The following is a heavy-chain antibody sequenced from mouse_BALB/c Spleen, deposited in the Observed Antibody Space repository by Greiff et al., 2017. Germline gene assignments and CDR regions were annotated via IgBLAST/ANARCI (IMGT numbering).Heavy chain of an antibody. D-gene: IGHD2-2*01. CDR1: GFTFSSYA. Sequence: DVKLVESGGGLVKPGGSLKLSCAASGFTFSSYAMSWVRQTPEKRLEWVASISSGGSTYYPDSVKGRFTISRDNARNILYLQMSSLRSEDTAMYYCARGQDYGYDGFAYWGQGTLVTVSA. V-gene: IGHV5-6-5*01. J-gene: IGHJ3*01. CDR3: ARGQDYGYDGFAY. CDR2: ISSGGST.